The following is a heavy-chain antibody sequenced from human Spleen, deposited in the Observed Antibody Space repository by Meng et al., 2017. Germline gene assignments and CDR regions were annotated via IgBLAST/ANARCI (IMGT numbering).Heavy chain of an antibody. CDR2: IYPGDSDT. J-gene: IGHJ1*01. CDR1: GYSFTTYW. Sequence: GESLKISCKGSGYSFTTYWIGWVRQMPGKGLEWMGIIYPGDSDTRYSPSLQGQVTISADNTISTAYLQWSSLKASDTAMYYCARMPTAAAGPADAEYFQHWGQGTLVTVSS. V-gene: IGHV5-51*01. D-gene: IGHD6-13*01. CDR3: ARMPTAAAGPADAEYFQH.